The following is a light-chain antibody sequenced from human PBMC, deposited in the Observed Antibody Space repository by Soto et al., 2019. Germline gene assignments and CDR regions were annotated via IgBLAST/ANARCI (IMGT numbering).Light chain of an antibody. CDR1: SSDIGAYNY. Sequence: QSALAQPASVSGSPGQSITISCTGTSSDIGAYNYVSWFQQYPGKPPKLIIYEVYNRPSGISNRFSGSKSGNTASLTISGLQAEDEAHYFCTSYTPSSPWVFGGGTKLTVL. CDR2: EVY. CDR3: TSYTPSSPWV. V-gene: IGLV2-14*01. J-gene: IGLJ3*02.